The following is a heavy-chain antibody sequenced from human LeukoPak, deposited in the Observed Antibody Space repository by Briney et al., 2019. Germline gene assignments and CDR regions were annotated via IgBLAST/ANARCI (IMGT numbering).Heavy chain of an antibody. CDR2: IIPILGIA. CDR3: ARETSRGYYLYFDY. CDR1: GYTFTSYG. V-gene: IGHV1-69*04. Sequence: SVKVSCKASGYTFTSYGISWVRQAPGQGLEWMGRIIPILGIANYAQKFQGRVTITADKSTSTAYMELSSLRSEDTAVYYCARETSRGYYLYFDYWGQGTLVTVSS. J-gene: IGHJ4*02. D-gene: IGHD3-22*01.